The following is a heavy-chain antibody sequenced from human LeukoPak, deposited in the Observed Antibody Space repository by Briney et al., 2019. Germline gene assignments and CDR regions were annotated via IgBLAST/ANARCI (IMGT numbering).Heavy chain of an antibody. J-gene: IGHJ4*02. V-gene: IGHV3-23*01. CDR3: AKDLISGGYYGFDY. D-gene: IGHD1-26*01. CDR1: EFIFSSYG. CDR2: ISGSGGST. Sequence: GGSLRLSCAASEFIFSSYGMSWVRQAPGKGLEWVSSISGSGGSTYYADSVKGRFTISRDNSKNTLYLQMNSLRAEDTAVYYCAKDLISGGYYGFDYWGQGTLGTVSS.